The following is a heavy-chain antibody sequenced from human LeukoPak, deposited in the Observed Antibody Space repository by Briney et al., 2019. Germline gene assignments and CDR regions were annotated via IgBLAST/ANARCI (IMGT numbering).Heavy chain of an antibody. CDR2: IGTSDYII. CDR3: TRDRMTATRTDAFDI. D-gene: IGHD2-21*02. Sequence: GGSLRLSCAASGFTFSDYYMSWIRQAPGKGLEWVSYIGTSDYIIYYTGSVKGRFTISRDNAKNSLYLQMNSLRAEDTAVYYCTRDRMTATRTDAFDIWGQGTMVSVSS. V-gene: IGHV3-11*04. CDR1: GFTFSDYY. J-gene: IGHJ3*02.